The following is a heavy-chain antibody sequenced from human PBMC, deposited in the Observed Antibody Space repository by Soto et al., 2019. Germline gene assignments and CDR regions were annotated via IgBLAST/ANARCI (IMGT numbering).Heavy chain of an antibody. D-gene: IGHD2-15*01. CDR1: GFTFTSSA. CDR3: AASARITPYCDYGMDV. J-gene: IGHJ6*02. Sequence: MQLVQSGPEVKKPGTSVKVSCKASGFTFTSSAVQWVRQARGQRLEWIGWIVVGSGNTNYAQKFQERVTSTRDMSTSTAYMELSSLRSEDTAVYYCAASARITPYCDYGMDVWGQGTTVTVSS. CDR2: IVVGSGNT. V-gene: IGHV1-58*01.